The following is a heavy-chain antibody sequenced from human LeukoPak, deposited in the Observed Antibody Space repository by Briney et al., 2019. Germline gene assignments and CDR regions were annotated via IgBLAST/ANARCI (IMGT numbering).Heavy chain of an antibody. J-gene: IGHJ4*02. D-gene: IGHD3-16*01. Sequence: GGSLRLSCAASGFTFSSYAMHWVRQAPGKGLEWVAVISYDGSNKYYADSVKGRFTISRDNAKNSLYLQMNSLRVEDTAVYYCARDGDFDFWGQGIQVTVSS. CDR2: ISYDGSNK. CDR3: ARDGDFDF. CDR1: GFTFSSYA. V-gene: IGHV3-30-3*01.